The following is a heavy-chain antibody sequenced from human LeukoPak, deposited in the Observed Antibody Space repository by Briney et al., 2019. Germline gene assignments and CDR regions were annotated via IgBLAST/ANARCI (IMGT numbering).Heavy chain of an antibody. CDR2: LRGDGDT. Sequence: GGSLRLSCAASGFTFSNYAMSWVRQAPARGLEWVSSLRGDGDTFYADSVKGRLTLSRDDSRNTVYLHLNNLRVEDTTVYYCAKASWVSTADAVLWGQGTLVTVYS. D-gene: IGHD3-16*01. J-gene: IGHJ1*01. CDR1: GFTFSNYA. V-gene: IGHV3-23*01. CDR3: AKASWVSTADAVL.